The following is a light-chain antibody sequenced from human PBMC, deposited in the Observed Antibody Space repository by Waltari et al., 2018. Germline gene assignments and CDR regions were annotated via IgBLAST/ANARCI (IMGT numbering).Light chain of an antibody. V-gene: IGKV4-1*01. CDR2: GAS. CDR1: QSVVFNSNNKNY. CDR3: QQYHSVPFT. Sequence: DIVMTQSPEALDASLGARAAINCQSSQSVVFNSNNKNYIAWYQKKPGQPPKLLIYGASTRDAGVPDRFSGSGSGTDFTLTISSLQPEYVAVYYCQQYHSVPFTFGGGTKVEIQ. J-gene: IGKJ4*01.